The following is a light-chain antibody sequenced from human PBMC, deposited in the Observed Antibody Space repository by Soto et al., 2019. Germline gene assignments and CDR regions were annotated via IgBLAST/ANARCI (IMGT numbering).Light chain of an antibody. J-gene: IGKJ2*01. CDR2: GAS. Sequence: EIVMTQSPASLSVSPGDGATLSCRASQSVASNVAWYQQKPGQGPRLLIHGASTRAVGVPARFSGSGSGTDFTRTINSLESEDFAGCYCQQYHNWPTQDTLGLGTKLQIK. V-gene: IGKV3-15*01. CDR1: QSVASN. CDR3: QQYHNWPTQDT.